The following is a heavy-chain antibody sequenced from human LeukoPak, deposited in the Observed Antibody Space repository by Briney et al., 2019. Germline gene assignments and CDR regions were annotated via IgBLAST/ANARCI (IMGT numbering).Heavy chain of an antibody. CDR3: AKDRDSSGYYYFSEYFQH. J-gene: IGHJ1*01. Sequence: SGGSLRLSCAASGFTFSSYAMSWVRQAPGKGLEWVSAISGSGGSTYYADSVKGRFTISRDNSKNTLYQQMNSLRAEDTAVYYCAKDRDSSGYYYFSEYFQHWGQGTLVTVSS. V-gene: IGHV3-23*01. CDR1: GFTFSSYA. D-gene: IGHD3-22*01. CDR2: ISGSGGST.